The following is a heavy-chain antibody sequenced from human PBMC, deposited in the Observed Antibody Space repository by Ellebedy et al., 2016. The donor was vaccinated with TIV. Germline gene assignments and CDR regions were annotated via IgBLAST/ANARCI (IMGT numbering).Heavy chain of an antibody. Sequence: GESLKISCAASGFTFSTSHMNWVRQAPGKGLEWVSAISGSSIYTYYADSVKGRITISRDNAKNSLYLELDSLRVEDTAVYYCARDPGYNGYMGLFDYWGQGTLVTVSS. J-gene: IGHJ4*02. V-gene: IGHV3-21*01. CDR1: GFTFSTSH. CDR2: ISGSSIYT. CDR3: ARDPGYNGYMGLFDY. D-gene: IGHD5-12*01.